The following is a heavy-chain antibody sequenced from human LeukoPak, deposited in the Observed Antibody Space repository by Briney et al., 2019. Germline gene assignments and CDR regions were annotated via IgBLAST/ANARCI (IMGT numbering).Heavy chain of an antibody. D-gene: IGHD1-26*01. Sequence: ETLSLTCTVSGFSISSGYYWAWIRQPPGKGLEWIGSVYHTGGTYYNPSLKSRVTISVDTSRNQFSLRLSSVTAADTAVYCCAREEGATQDANWGQGTLVLVSS. CDR3: AREEGATQDAN. CDR1: GFSISSGYY. CDR2: VYHTGGT. V-gene: IGHV4-38-2*02. J-gene: IGHJ4*02.